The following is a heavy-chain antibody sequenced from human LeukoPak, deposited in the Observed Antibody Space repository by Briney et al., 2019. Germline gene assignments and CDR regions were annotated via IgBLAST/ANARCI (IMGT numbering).Heavy chain of an antibody. CDR2: IRYDGSNK. V-gene: IGHV3-30*02. CDR3: ARNKEYSSGWYYFDY. D-gene: IGHD6-19*01. Sequence: PGGSLRLSCAASGSTFSSYGMHWVRQAPGKGLEWVAFIRYDGSNKYSADSVKGRFTISRDNSKNTLNLQMNSLRAEDTAVYYCARNKEYSSGWYYFDYWGQGTLVTVSS. CDR1: GSTFSSYG. J-gene: IGHJ4*02.